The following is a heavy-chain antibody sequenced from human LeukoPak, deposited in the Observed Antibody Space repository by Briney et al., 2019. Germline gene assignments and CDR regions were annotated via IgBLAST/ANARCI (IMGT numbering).Heavy chain of an antibody. V-gene: IGHV4-61*02. CDR2: IYTSGST. CDR1: GGSISSGSYY. D-gene: IGHD3-22*01. Sequence: SSETLSLTCTVSGGSISSGSYYWSWIRQPAGKGLEWIGRIYTSGSTNYNPSLKSRVTISVDTSKNQFSLKLSSVTAADTAVYYCAREGFGGSSGYYGRFDYWGQGTLVTVSS. CDR3: AREGFGGSSGYYGRFDY. J-gene: IGHJ4*02.